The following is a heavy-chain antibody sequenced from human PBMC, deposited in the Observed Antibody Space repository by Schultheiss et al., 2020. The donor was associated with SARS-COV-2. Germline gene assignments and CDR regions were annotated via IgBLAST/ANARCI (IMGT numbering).Heavy chain of an antibody. D-gene: IGHD6-6*01. CDR1: GGTFSSYA. Sequence: ASVKVSCKASGGTFSSYAISWVRQAPGQGLEWMGWISAYNGNTNYAQKLQGRVTITRDTSASTAYMELSSLRSEDTAVYYCARRMYSSSSGFDPWGQGTLVTVSS. CDR3: ARRMYSSSSGFDP. J-gene: IGHJ5*02. CDR2: ISAYNGNT. V-gene: IGHV1-18*01.